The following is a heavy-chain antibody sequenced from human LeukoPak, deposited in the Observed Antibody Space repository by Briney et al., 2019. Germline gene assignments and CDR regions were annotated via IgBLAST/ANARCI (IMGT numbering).Heavy chain of an antibody. D-gene: IGHD5-24*01. CDR3: AKGGGDGYNWGCYFDY. J-gene: IGHJ4*02. CDR1: GFTFSSYV. Sequence: GGSLRLSCAASGFTFSSYVMSWVRQAPGEGLEWVSAISGSGGSTYYADSVKGRFTISRDNSKNTLYLQMNSLRAEDTAVYYCAKGGGDGYNWGCYFDYWGQGTLVTVSS. CDR2: ISGSGGST. V-gene: IGHV3-23*01.